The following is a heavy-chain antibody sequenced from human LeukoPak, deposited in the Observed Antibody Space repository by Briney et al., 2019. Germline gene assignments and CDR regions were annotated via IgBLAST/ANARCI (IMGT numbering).Heavy chain of an antibody. CDR3: ARDLGAAAGGMDV. V-gene: IGHV3-21*01. D-gene: IGHD6-13*01. CDR2: ISSSSSYI. CDR1: GFTFSSYS. J-gene: IGHJ6*02. Sequence: GGSLRLSCAASGFTFSSYSTNWVRQAPGKGLEWVSSISSSSSYIYYADSVKGRFTISRDNAKNSLYLQMNSLRAEDTAVYYCARDLGAAAGGMDVWGQGTTVTVSS.